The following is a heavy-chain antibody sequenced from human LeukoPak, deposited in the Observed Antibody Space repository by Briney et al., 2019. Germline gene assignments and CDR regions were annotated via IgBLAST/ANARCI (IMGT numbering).Heavy chain of an antibody. V-gene: IGHV1-69*05. Sequence: GSSVKVSCKASGGTFSSYAISWVRQAPGQGLEWMGGIIPIFGTANYAQKFQGRVTITTDESTSTAYMELSSLRAEDTAVYYCARDGSGQDGYNINYYYMDVWGKGTTVTVSS. D-gene: IGHD5-24*01. J-gene: IGHJ6*03. CDR3: ARDGSGQDGYNINYYYMDV. CDR1: GGTFSSYA. CDR2: IIPIFGTA.